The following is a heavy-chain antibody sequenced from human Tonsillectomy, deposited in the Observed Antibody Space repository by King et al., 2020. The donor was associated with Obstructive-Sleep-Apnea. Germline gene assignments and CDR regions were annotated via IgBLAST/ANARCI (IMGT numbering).Heavy chain of an antibody. CDR1: GFTFSDYY. V-gene: IGHV3-11*06. CDR2: ISSSSSYT. D-gene: IGHD2-21*01. J-gene: IGHJ6*02. Sequence: VQLVESGGGLVKPGGSLRLSCAASGFTFSDYYMSWIRQAPGKGLEWVSYISSSSSYTNYADSVKGRFTISRDNAKNSLYLQMNSLRAEDTAVYYCAGDDVFVYGMDVWGQGTTVTVSS. CDR3: AGDDVFVYGMDV.